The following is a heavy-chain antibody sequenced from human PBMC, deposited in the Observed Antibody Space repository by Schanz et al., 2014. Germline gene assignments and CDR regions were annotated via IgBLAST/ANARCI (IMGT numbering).Heavy chain of an antibody. CDR3: ARVSMEFERGKSYYYYMDV. J-gene: IGHJ6*03. D-gene: IGHD3-10*01. V-gene: IGHV1-8*01. CDR2: MNPNSGDT. Sequence: QVQLVQSGDEVKKPGASVKVSCRASGYPFTSDDITWVRQAPGQGLEWMGWMNPNSGDTGYPRKFQDRVTMTRNTSISTAYMELNSLTSEDTAVYYCARVSMEFERGKSYYYYMDVWGRGTTVTVSS. CDR1: GYPFTSDD.